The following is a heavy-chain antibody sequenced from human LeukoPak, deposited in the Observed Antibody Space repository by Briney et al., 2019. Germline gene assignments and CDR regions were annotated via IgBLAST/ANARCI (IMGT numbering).Heavy chain of an antibody. CDR2: ISAYNGNT. CDR1: GYTFTSYG. Sequence: ASVKVSCKASGYTFTSYGISWVRQAPGQGLEWMGWISAYNGNTNYAQKLQGRVTMTTDTSTSTAYMELGSLRFDDTAVYYCARDYCSGGSCHLGAFDIWGQGTMVTVSS. J-gene: IGHJ3*02. D-gene: IGHD2-15*01. CDR3: ARDYCSGGSCHLGAFDI. V-gene: IGHV1-18*01.